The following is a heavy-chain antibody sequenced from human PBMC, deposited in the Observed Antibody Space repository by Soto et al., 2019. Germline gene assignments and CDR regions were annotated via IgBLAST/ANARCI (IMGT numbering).Heavy chain of an antibody. D-gene: IGHD3-22*01. J-gene: IGHJ5*02. V-gene: IGHV4-59*01. Sequence: PPETLSLTCTVSGDSIKHYYWSWIRQPPGKRLEWIGYIYYTGSTTYNPSLESRVTMSVDTSKNQFSLKLSSVNAEDTAVYYCAKLTVNYYDSSGYHDPWGQGTLVTVSS. CDR3: AKLTVNYYDSSGYHDP. CDR2: IYYTGST. CDR1: GDSIKHYY.